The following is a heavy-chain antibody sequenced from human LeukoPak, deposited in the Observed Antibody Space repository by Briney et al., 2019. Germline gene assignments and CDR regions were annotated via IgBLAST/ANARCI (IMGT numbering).Heavy chain of an antibody. CDR1: GGSISSYY. V-gene: IGHV4-4*07. CDR2: IHTSGNT. CDR3: AGGSSSWAL. Sequence: PSETLSLTCTVSGGSISSYYWNWIRQPAGEGLEWIGRIHTSGNTNYHPSLKSRVTMSVDTSKNQFSLKLSSVTAVDTAVYYCAGGSSSWALWGQGTLVTVSS. J-gene: IGHJ4*02. D-gene: IGHD6-13*01.